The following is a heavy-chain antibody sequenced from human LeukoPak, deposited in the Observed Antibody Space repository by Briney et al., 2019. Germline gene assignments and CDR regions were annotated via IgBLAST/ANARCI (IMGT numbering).Heavy chain of an antibody. CDR1: GLAFTTYS. V-gene: IGHV3-21*01. D-gene: IGHD3-3*01. Sequence: PGGSLRLSCVASGLAFTTYSMNWVRQAPGQGLEWVASIDGSSSYIFYADSLKGRVTITRDNAKNSLYLQMDSLRADDTALYYCTKTPLSGYYFD. CDR3: TKTPLSGYYFD. J-gene: IGHJ4*01. CDR2: IDGSSSYI.